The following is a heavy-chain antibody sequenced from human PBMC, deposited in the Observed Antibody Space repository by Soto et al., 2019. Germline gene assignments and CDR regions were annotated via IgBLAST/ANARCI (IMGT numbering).Heavy chain of an antibody. CDR1: GYAFTTYG. V-gene: IGHV1-18*01. CDR3: ARGRYGDY. D-gene: IGHD1-1*01. CDR2: ISAHNGNT. Sequence: QVHLVQSGAEVKKPEASVKVSCKGSGYAFTTYGITWVRQAPGQGLEWMGWISAHNGNTNYAQKLQGRVTVTRDTSTSTADMELMSLRSDDTAVYYFARGRYGDYWGQGALVPVSS. J-gene: IGHJ4*02.